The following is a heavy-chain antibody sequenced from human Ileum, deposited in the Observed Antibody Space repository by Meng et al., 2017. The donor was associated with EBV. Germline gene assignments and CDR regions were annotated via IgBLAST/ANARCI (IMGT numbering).Heavy chain of an antibody. V-gene: IGHV3-30-3*01. Sequence: VLREAAGGGLVLPGRTLGLSCAASGFTFSSYAMHWVRQAPGKGLEWVAVISYDGSNKSYADSVKGRFTISRDNSKNTLYLQMNSLRAEDTAVYYCARDRDGYHDYWGQGTLVTVSS. CDR2: ISYDGSNK. D-gene: IGHD5-24*01. J-gene: IGHJ4*02. CDR3: ARDRDGYHDY. CDR1: GFTFSSYA.